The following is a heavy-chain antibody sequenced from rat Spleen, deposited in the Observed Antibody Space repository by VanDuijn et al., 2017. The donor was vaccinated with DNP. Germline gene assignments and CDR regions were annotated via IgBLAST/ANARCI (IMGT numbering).Heavy chain of an antibody. CDR1: GFIFSSFP. Sequence: EVQLVESGGGLVQPGRSLKLSCAASGFIFSSFPMAWVRQAPTKGLEWVASISTGGGNTYYRDSVKGRFTISRDNARNTLYLQMNSLRSEDTATYFCARGSGTYYWYFDFWGPGTMVTVSS. J-gene: IGHJ1*01. D-gene: IGHD5-1*01. CDR2: ISTGGGNT. V-gene: IGHV5S13*01. CDR3: ARGSGTYYWYFDF.